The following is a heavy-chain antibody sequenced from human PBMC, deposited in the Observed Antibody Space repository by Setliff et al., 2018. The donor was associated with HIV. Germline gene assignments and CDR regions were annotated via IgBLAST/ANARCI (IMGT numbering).Heavy chain of an antibody. D-gene: IGHD3-22*01. CDR2: IYTSGST. J-gene: IGHJ3*02. CDR1: GGSISSGSNY. Sequence: SETLSLTCTVSGGSISSGSNYWSWIRQPAGKGLEWIGHIYTSGSTNYNPSLKSRVTISVDTSKNQSYLKLSSVTAADTAVYYCARILLYDSSAYFVNAFDIWGQGTVVTVSS. CDR3: ARILLYDSSAYFVNAFDI. V-gene: IGHV4-61*09.